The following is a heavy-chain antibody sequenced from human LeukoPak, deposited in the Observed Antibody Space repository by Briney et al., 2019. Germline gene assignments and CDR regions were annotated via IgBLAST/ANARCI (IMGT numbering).Heavy chain of an antibody. Sequence: GASVTVSCKASGYTFTGYYMHWVRQAPGQGLEWMGIINPGGGTTSYAQKFQGRVTMTRDMSTSTVYMELSSLRYEDTAVYYCAREEGSSWAFDYWGQGTLVTVSS. J-gene: IGHJ4*02. CDR1: GYTFTGYY. D-gene: IGHD6-13*01. V-gene: IGHV1-46*01. CDR2: INPGGGTT. CDR3: AREEGSSWAFDY.